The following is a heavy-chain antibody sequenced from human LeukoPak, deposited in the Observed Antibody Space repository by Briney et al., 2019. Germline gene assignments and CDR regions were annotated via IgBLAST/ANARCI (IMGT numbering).Heavy chain of an antibody. D-gene: IGHD6-19*01. V-gene: IGHV3-23*01. Sequence: GGFLRLSCAASGFTFNTYALNWVRQAPGKGLEWVSVISGEDGRTYYADSVKGRFTISRDNSKNTLYLQMDSLRADDTAVYYCAKPGYSSAWYVFDSWGQGTLVTVSS. CDR3: AKPGYSSAWYVFDS. J-gene: IGHJ4*02. CDR1: GFTFNTYA. CDR2: ISGEDGRT.